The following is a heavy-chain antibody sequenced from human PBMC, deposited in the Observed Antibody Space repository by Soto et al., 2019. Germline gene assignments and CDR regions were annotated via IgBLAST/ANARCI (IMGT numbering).Heavy chain of an antibody. D-gene: IGHD3-16*01. Sequence: EVQLLESGGGLVQPGGSLRLSCEASGFTFNTFEMSWVRQAPGRGLEWVSFISDDGSRTYYADAVKGRFTISRDNSKYTLYLQMNSLTVEDTAVYACVKGGWLDFWGQGTLVTVSS. CDR3: VKGGWLDF. J-gene: IGHJ5*01. CDR2: ISDDGSRT. CDR1: GFTFNTFE. V-gene: IGHV3-23*01.